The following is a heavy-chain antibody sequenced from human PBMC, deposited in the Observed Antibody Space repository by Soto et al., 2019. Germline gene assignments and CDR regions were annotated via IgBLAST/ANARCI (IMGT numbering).Heavy chain of an antibody. J-gene: IGHJ6*02. CDR1: GFTFSSYA. CDR3: AYGVAARPYYYYYGMDV. D-gene: IGHD6-6*01. V-gene: IGHV3-23*01. Sequence: EVQLLESGGGLVQPGGSLRLSCAASGFTFSSYAMSWVRQAPGKGLEWVSAISGSGGSTYYADSVKGRLTISRDNSKNTLYLQMNSLRAEDTAVYYCAYGVAARPYYYYYGMDVWGQGTTVTVSS. CDR2: ISGSGGST.